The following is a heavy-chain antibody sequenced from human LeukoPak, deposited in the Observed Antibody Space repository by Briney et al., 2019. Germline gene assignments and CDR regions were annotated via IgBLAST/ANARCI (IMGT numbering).Heavy chain of an antibody. CDR3: AKVGCSGGSCHLDY. D-gene: IGHD2-15*01. V-gene: IGHV3-9*01. CDR2: ISWNSGSI. J-gene: IGHJ4*02. CDR1: GFTFDDYA. Sequence: GGSLRLSCAASGFTFDDYAMHWVRQAPGKGLEWVSGISWNSGSIGYADSVKGRFTISRDNSKNTLYLQMNSLRAEDTAVYYCAKVGCSGGSCHLDYWGQGTLVTVSS.